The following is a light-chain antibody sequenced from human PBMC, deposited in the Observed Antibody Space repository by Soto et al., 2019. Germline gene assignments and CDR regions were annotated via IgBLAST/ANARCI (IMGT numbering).Light chain of an antibody. Sequence: QSALTQPASVSGSPGQSITISCTGTSSDVGGYKFVSWYQQHPGKAPKLMIYEGSNRPSGVSSRFSGSKSGNTASLTISGLHAEDEADYYCGSYTGSIYVFGPGTKLTVL. CDR1: SSDVGGYKF. J-gene: IGLJ1*01. V-gene: IGLV2-14*01. CDR3: GSYTGSIYV. CDR2: EGS.